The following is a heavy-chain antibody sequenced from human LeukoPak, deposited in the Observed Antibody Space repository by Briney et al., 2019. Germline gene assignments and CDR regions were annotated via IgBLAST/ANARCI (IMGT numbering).Heavy chain of an antibody. CDR3: ARDLSGSEY. D-gene: IGHD3-10*01. Sequence: ASVKVSCKASGYTFTGFYMHWVRQAPGQGLEWMGWINPNSGGTNYAQKFHGRVTMTRDTSISTAYMELSSLRSEDTAVYYCARDLSGSEYWGQGTLVTVSS. V-gene: IGHV1-2*02. J-gene: IGHJ4*02. CDR2: INPNSGGT. CDR1: GYTFTGFY.